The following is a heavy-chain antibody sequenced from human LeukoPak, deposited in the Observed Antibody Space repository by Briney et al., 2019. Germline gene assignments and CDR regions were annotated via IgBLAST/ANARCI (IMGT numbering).Heavy chain of an antibody. J-gene: IGHJ4*02. CDR3: TRLPYYHDSSGYH. D-gene: IGHD3-22*01. Sequence: GGSLRLSCAASGFTFSGSAMHWVRQASGKGLEWVGRIRSKANSYATAYAASVKGRFTISRDDSKNTAYLQMNSLKTEDTAVYYCTRLPYYHDSSGYHWGQGTLVTVSS. CDR2: IRSKANSYAT. V-gene: IGHV3-73*01. CDR1: GFTFSGSA.